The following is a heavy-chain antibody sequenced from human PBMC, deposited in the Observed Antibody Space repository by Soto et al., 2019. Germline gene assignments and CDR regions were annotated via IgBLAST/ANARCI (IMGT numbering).Heavy chain of an antibody. CDR2: IWYDGSNK. CDR3: ARDASVYSSGWYRDYYYGMDV. J-gene: IGHJ6*02. D-gene: IGHD6-19*01. CDR1: GFTFSSYG. Sequence: GGSLRLSCAASGFTFSSYGMHWVRQAPGKGLEWVAVIWYDGSNKYYADSVKGRFTISRDNSKNTLYLQMNSLRAEDTAVYYCARDASVYSSGWYRDYYYGMDVWGQGTTVTVSS. V-gene: IGHV3-33*01.